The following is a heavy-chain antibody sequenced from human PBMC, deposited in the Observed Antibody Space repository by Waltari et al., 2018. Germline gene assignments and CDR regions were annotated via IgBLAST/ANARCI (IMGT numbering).Heavy chain of an antibody. Sequence: EVQLVESGGGLVQPGGSLRLPCAASGFTFSSYAMSWVRQAPGQGLEWVSAISGSGGSTYYADSVKGRFTISRDNSKNTLYLQMNSLRAEDTAVYYCAKEPRQRWLQLRIGYFDYWGQGTLVTVSS. D-gene: IGHD5-12*01. V-gene: IGHV3-23*04. J-gene: IGHJ4*02. CDR3: AKEPRQRWLQLRIGYFDY. CDR2: ISGSGGST. CDR1: GFTFSSYA.